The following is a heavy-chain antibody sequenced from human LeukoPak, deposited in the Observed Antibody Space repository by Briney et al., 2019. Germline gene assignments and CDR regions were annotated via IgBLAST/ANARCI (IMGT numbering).Heavy chain of an antibody. V-gene: IGHV3-23*01. CDR3: ARGGQWLRLDY. CDR1: GFTFSSYA. Sequence: GGSLRLSCAASGFTFSSYAMTWVRLAPGKGLEWVSSISGGDSTYYADSAQGRFTIFRDNSKNTLYLQMNSLRAEDTAVYYCARGGQWLRLDYWGQGTLVTVSS. D-gene: IGHD5-12*01. CDR2: ISGGDST. J-gene: IGHJ4*02.